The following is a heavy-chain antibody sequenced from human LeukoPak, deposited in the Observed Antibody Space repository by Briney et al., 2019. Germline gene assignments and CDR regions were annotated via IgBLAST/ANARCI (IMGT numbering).Heavy chain of an antibody. V-gene: IGHV3-53*01. D-gene: IGHD5-18*01. CDR3: ASSTGIQFTTAFDY. CDR2: IYSGGST. Sequence: GGSLRLSCVASGFTVSSNYMSWVRQAPGKGLEWVSVIYSGGSTYYADSVKGRFTISRDNSKNTLYLQMNSLRAEDTAVYYCASSTGIQFTTAFDYWGQGTLVTVSS. CDR1: GFTVSSNY. J-gene: IGHJ4*02.